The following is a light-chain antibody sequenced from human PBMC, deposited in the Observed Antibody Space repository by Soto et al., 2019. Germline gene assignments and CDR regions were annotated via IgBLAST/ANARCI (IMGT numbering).Light chain of an antibody. CDR1: QTISTF. V-gene: IGKV1-39*01. Sequence: IQMTPSPSSLSASVGDRVTITCRSSQTISTFLHWFQQKPGKAPNLLIYDASSLQSGVPSRFSGSGSGTDFTLTINSLQPEDFATYSCQQSYNSPQTFGQGTKVDIK. J-gene: IGKJ1*01. CDR2: DAS. CDR3: QQSYNSPQT.